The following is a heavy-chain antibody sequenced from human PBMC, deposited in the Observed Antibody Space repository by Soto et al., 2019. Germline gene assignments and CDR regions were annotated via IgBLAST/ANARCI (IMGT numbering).Heavy chain of an antibody. Sequence: ASVKVSCKASGYTFTSYALHWLRQAPGQGLEWMGWINAGDGSTKYSEHFQGRATITLDTSATTVFVELNGLKSEDTAIYYCARTEWGNPYFDYWVQGSWVTVSS. CDR2: INAGDGST. J-gene: IGHJ4*02. CDR1: GYTFTSYA. CDR3: ARTEWGNPYFDY. D-gene: IGHD3-3*01. V-gene: IGHV1-3*01.